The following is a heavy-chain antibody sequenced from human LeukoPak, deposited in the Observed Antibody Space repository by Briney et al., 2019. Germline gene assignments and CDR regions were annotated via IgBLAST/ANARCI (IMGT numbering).Heavy chain of an antibody. CDR3: ARDRTTYYDSSGYYLYYDYMDV. D-gene: IGHD3-22*01. CDR2: ISYDGSNK. V-gene: IGHV3-30*04. Sequence: GGSLRLSCAASGFTFSSYAMHWVRQAPGKGLEWVAVISYDGSNKYYADSVKGRFTISRDNSKNTLYLQMNSLRAEDTAVYYCARDRTTYYDSSGYYLYYDYMDVWGKGTTVTVSS. CDR1: GFTFSSYA. J-gene: IGHJ6*03.